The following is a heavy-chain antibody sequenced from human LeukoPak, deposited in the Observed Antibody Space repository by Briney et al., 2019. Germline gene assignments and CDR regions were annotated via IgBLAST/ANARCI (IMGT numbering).Heavy chain of an antibody. Sequence: GGSLRLSCAASGFTFSSYAMHWVRQAPGKGLEWVAVISYDGSNKYYADSVKGRFTISRDNSKNTLYLQMNSLRAEDTAVYYCARGHSSGWYLLDYWGQGTLVTVSS. CDR1: GFTFSSYA. J-gene: IGHJ4*02. D-gene: IGHD6-19*01. CDR3: ARGHSSGWYLLDY. V-gene: IGHV3-30*04. CDR2: ISYDGSNK.